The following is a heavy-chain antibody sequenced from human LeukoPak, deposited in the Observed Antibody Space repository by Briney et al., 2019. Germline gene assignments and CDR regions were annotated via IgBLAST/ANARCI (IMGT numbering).Heavy chain of an antibody. CDR2: FDPEDGET. J-gene: IGHJ3*02. CDR3: ATSLNSGSYSLFDI. D-gene: IGHD1-26*01. Sequence: ASVKVSCKVSGYTLTELSMHWVRQAPGKGLEWMGGFDPEDGETIYAQKFQGRVTMTEDTSTDTAYMELSSLRSEDTAVYYCATSLNSGSYSLFDIWGQGTMVTVSS. CDR1: GYTLTELS. V-gene: IGHV1-24*01.